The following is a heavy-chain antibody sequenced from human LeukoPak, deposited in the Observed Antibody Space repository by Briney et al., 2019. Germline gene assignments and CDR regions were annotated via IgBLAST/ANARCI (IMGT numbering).Heavy chain of an antibody. J-gene: IGHJ6*02. CDR1: GYTFNGFW. V-gene: IGHV5-51*01. Sequence: GESLKISCKGSGYTFNGFWIAWVRQMPGKGLEWMGIIYPSDSDTKYRPSVQGQVTISADRSINTAYLQWSSLKASDTAMYYCASSWVAAAGTDYYGMDVWGQGTTVTVSS. D-gene: IGHD6-13*01. CDR2: IYPSDSDT. CDR3: ASSWVAAAGTDYYGMDV.